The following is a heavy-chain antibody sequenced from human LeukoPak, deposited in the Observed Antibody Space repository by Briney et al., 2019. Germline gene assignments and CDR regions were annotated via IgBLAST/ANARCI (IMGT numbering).Heavy chain of an antibody. Sequence: SETLSLTCAVYGGSFCGYYWSWIRQPPGKGLEWIGEINHSGSTNYNPSLKSRVTISVDTSKNQFSLKLSSVTAADTAVYYCARGRLSYYYDSRGWFDPWGQGTLVTVSS. CDR3: ARGRLSYYYDSRGWFDP. CDR2: INHSGST. CDR1: GGSFCGYY. V-gene: IGHV4-34*01. D-gene: IGHD3-22*01. J-gene: IGHJ5*02.